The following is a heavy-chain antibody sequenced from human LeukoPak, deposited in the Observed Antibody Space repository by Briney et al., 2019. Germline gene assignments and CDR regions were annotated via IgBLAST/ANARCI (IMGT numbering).Heavy chain of an antibody. CDR1: GGSFNAYY. D-gene: IGHD3-16*02. CDR3: ARGLRFIQGPGYYYMDV. V-gene: IGHV4-34*01. Sequence: SETLSLTCAVYGGSFNAYYWTWIRRTPGKGLEWIGEINHSGNTNYNPSLESRVTISADTSKNQFSLNLGSVTAADTAIYYCARGLRFIQGPGYYYMDVWGKGTTVTVSS. J-gene: IGHJ6*03. CDR2: INHSGNT.